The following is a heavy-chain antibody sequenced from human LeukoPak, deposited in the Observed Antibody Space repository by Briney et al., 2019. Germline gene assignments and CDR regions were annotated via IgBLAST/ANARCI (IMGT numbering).Heavy chain of an antibody. Sequence: GGSLRLSCAASGFTSSSYATSWVRRAPGKGLECASGISFCGGSTYYADSGKGRFTISRDNSENTLYLQMNSLRAEDTAVYYCATSMIRGVNDAFDIWGQGTMVTVSS. D-gene: IGHD3-10*01. CDR1: GFTSSSYA. J-gene: IGHJ3*02. CDR3: ATSMIRGVNDAFDI. CDR2: ISFCGGST. V-gene: IGHV3-23*01.